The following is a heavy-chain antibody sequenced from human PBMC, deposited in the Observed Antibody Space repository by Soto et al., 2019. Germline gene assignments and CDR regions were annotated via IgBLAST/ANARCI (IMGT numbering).Heavy chain of an antibody. CDR1: DSTIRRYA. Sequence: VGSLRLSCAASDSTIRRYAMSWVRQAPGKGLEWVSGITGNSARIYYADSVKGRFSISRDNSKNTLYLQMDTLRAEDTAVYYCAKNGDFDYDAFDVWGQGTVVIVSS. J-gene: IGHJ3*01. CDR3: AKNGDFDYDAFDV. D-gene: IGHD3-16*01. CDR2: ITGNSARI. V-gene: IGHV3-23*01.